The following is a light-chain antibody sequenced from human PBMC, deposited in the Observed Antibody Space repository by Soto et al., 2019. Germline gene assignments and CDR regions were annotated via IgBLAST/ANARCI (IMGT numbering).Light chain of an antibody. V-gene: IGKV1-5*03. CDR3: QGYASFWT. CDR1: QSISNS. Sequence: DIQMTQSPSTLSASVGDRVTITCRATQSISNSLAWYQQKPGKAPKLLIYKATSLESGVPSRFSGSGSGTEFALTITSLQPDDFVTYYCQGYASFWTFGQGTKVEIK. J-gene: IGKJ1*01. CDR2: KAT.